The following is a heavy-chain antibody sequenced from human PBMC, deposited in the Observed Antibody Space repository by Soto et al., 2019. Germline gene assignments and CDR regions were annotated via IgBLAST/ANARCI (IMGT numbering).Heavy chain of an antibody. J-gene: IGHJ6*02. CDR3: AREGPYCSSTSCYWGGMDV. Sequence: SETLSLTCTVSGGSISSYYWSWIRQPPGKGLEWIGYIYYSGSTNYNPSLKSRVTISVDTSKNQFSLKLSSVTAADTAVYYCAREGPYCSSTSCYWGGMDVWGQGTTVTSP. D-gene: IGHD2-2*01. CDR2: IYYSGST. V-gene: IGHV4-59*01. CDR1: GGSISSYY.